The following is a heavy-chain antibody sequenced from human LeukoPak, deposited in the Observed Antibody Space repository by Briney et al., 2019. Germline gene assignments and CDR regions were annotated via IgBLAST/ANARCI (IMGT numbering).Heavy chain of an antibody. J-gene: IGHJ5*02. V-gene: IGHV3-7*01. Sequence: PGGSLRISCAASGFTFSSYWRSWVRQAPGKGLEWVANIKQDGSEKYYVDSVKGRFTISRDNAKNSLYLQMNSLRAEDTAVYYCARGQGDIVVVPAAIGQWFDPWGQGTLVTVSS. D-gene: IGHD2-2*02. CDR3: ARGQGDIVVVPAAIGQWFDP. CDR1: GFTFSSYW. CDR2: IKQDGSEK.